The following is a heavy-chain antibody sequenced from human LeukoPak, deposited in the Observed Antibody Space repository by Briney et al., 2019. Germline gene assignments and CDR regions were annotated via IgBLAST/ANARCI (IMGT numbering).Heavy chain of an antibody. V-gene: IGHV1-18*01. CDR2: ISAYNGNT. J-gene: IGHJ4*02. D-gene: IGHD3-22*01. CDR1: GYTFTSYG. CDR3: ARGGNYCDSSGYYYFSEESYYFDY. Sequence: ASVKVSCKASGYTFTSYGISWVRQAPGQGLEWMGWISAYNGNTNYAQKLQGRVTMTTDTSTSTAYMELRSLRSDDTAVYYCARGGNYCDSSGYYYFSEESYYFDYWGQGTLVTVSS.